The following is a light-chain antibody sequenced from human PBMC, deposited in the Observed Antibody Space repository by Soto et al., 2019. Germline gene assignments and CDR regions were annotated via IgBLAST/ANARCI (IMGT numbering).Light chain of an antibody. CDR1: QSVSSSY. J-gene: IGKJ5*01. CDR3: QQCGSSST. Sequence: EIVLTQSPGTLSLSPGERATLPCRASQSVSSSYLAWYQQKPGQAPRLLIYGASSRATGIPDRFSGSGSGTDFTLTISRLEPEDFAVYYCQQCGSSSTFGQGTRLEIK. CDR2: GAS. V-gene: IGKV3-20*01.